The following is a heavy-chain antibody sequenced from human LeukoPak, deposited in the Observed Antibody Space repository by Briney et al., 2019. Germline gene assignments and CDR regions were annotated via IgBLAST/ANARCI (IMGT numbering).Heavy chain of an antibody. D-gene: IGHD6-13*01. CDR1: GGSISSYY. CDR2: IYYRGRT. V-gene: IGHV4-59*08. CDR3: ARRRAEGGSNGHYNWFDP. Sequence: SETLSLTCTVSGGSISSYYWSWIRQPPGKGLEWIGYIYYRGRTKYNPSLKSRVTISVDTTKNQFSLRLNSVTAADTAVYYCARRRAEGGSNGHYNWFDPWGQGTLVTVSS. J-gene: IGHJ5*02.